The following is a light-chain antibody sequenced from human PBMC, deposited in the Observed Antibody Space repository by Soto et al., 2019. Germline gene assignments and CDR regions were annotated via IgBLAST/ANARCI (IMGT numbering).Light chain of an antibody. CDR1: QNIRSW. Sequence: DIQMTQSPSTLSASVGDRVTITCRASQNIRSWLARYQQKPGKAPRLLIYKASSLESGVPSRFSGSGSGTEFTLTISSLQPDDSATYYCQQYDSSSTFGGGTKVDIK. J-gene: IGKJ4*02. CDR2: KAS. V-gene: IGKV1-5*03. CDR3: QQYDSSST.